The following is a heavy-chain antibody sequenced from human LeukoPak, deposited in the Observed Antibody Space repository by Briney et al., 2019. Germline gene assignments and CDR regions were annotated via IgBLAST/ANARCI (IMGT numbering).Heavy chain of an antibody. CDR3: ARQIGSSCFDY. J-gene: IGHJ4*02. Sequence: GASLQISCQGSGYRFTSYWIGWVRPVPGKGLEWMGIIYPGDSDTRYSPSFQGQVTISADKSISTAYLQWSSLKASDTAMYYCARQIGSSCFDYWGQGTLVTVSS. CDR2: IYPGDSDT. V-gene: IGHV5-51*01. CDR1: GYRFTSYW. D-gene: IGHD6-13*01.